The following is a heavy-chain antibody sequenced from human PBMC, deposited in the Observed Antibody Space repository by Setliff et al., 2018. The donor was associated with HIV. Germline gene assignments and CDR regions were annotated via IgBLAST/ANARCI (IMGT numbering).Heavy chain of an antibody. CDR3: ASKGDYYTSKTLDS. D-gene: IGHD3-10*01. Sequence: ASVKVSCKASGGTFSNYGFAWVRQAPGQGLEWVGGIIPIFGSADYAQKFQGRVTISADESTSTGYLELSSLTSDDTAMYYCASKGDYYTSKTLDSWGQGTLVTVSS. J-gene: IGHJ4*02. CDR1: GGTFSNYG. CDR2: IIPIFGSA. V-gene: IGHV1-69*13.